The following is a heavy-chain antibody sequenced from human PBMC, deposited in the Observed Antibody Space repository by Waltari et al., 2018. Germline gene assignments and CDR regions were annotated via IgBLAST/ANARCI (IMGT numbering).Heavy chain of an antibody. CDR3: ARGLRYSSPPDY. D-gene: IGHD6-13*01. Sequence: QVQLVQSGAEGKKPGASVKVSCKASGSTFTSNDFTWVGQATGQGLEWMGWMNPNSGNTGYAQKFQGRVTITRNTSISTAYMELSSLRSEDTAVYYCARGLRYSSPPDYWGQGTLVTVSS. CDR2: MNPNSGNT. CDR1: GSTFTSND. V-gene: IGHV1-8*03. J-gene: IGHJ4*02.